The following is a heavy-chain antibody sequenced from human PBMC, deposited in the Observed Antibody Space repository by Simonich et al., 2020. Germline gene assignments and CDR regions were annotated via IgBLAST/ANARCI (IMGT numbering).Heavy chain of an antibody. CDR1: GFTFSSYS. Sequence: GGGLVKPGGSLRLSWAASGFTFSSYSMNWVRQAPGKGLEWVSSISSSSSYIYYADSVKGRFTISRDNAKNSLYLQMNSLRAEDTAVYYCARDNSYYGSGSYYFDYWGQGTLVTVSS. CDR2: ISSSSSYI. CDR3: ARDNSYYGSGSYYFDY. V-gene: IGHV3-21*01. D-gene: IGHD3-10*01. J-gene: IGHJ4*02.